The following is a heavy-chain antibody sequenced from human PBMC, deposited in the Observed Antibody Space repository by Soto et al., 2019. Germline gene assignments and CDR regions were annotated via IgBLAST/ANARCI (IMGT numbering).Heavy chain of an antibody. V-gene: IGHV3-74*01. Sequence: EVQLVESGGGLVQPGGSLRLSCAASGFTFSSYWMHWVRQAPGKGLVWVSRINSDGSSTSYADSVKGRFTISRDNAKNTLYLQMNSLRAEDTAVYYCVRTRLGVAAATPDDYWGQGTLVTVSS. CDR3: VRTRLGVAAATPDDY. D-gene: IGHD2-15*01. J-gene: IGHJ4*02. CDR2: INSDGSST. CDR1: GFTFSSYW.